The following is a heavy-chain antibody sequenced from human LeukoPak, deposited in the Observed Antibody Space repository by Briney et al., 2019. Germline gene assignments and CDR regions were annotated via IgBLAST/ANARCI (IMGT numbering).Heavy chain of an antibody. CDR1: GGSISSYY. V-gene: IGHV4-59*01. J-gene: IGHJ4*02. D-gene: IGHD1-26*01. CDR3: ARGPVGAFDY. Sequence: LTCTVSGGSISSYYWSWIRQPPGKGLEWIGYIYYSGSTNYNPSLKSRVTISVDTSKNQFSLKLSSATAADTAVYYCARGPVGAFDYWGQGALVTVSS. CDR2: IYYSGST.